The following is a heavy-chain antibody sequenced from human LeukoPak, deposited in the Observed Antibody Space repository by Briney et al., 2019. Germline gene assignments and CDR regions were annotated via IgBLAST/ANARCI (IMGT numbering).Heavy chain of an antibody. CDR3: ARLDCSSTSCYRGYFDY. V-gene: IGHV1-46*01. CDR1: GYTFTSYY. CDR2: INPSGGST. J-gene: IGHJ4*02. D-gene: IGHD2-2*02. Sequence: ASVKVSCEASGYTFTSYYMHWVRQAPGQGLEWMGIINPSGGSTSYAQKFQGRVTMTRDTSTSTVYMELSSLRSEDTAVYYCARLDCSSTSCYRGYFDYWGQGTLVTVSS.